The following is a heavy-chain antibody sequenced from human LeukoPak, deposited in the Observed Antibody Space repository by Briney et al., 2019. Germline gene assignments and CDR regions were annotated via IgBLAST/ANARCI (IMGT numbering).Heavy chain of an antibody. J-gene: IGHJ4*02. D-gene: IGHD6-19*01. Sequence: ASVKVSCEASGYTFTGYYIHWARQAPRQGLEWMGWINPNSGGTNYAQKFQGRVTMTRDTSISTAYMELSRLRSDDTAVYYCARGSSGWYYFDYWGQGTLVTVSS. V-gene: IGHV1-2*02. CDR1: GYTFTGYY. CDR2: INPNSGGT. CDR3: ARGSSGWYYFDY.